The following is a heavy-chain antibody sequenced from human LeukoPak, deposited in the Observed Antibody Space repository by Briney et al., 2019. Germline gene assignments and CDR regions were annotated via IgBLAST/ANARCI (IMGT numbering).Heavy chain of an antibody. D-gene: IGHD6-6*01. Sequence: PGRSLRLSCAASGFTFSNYGMHWARQAPGKGLEWVSFITTSSSTIYYADSVKGRFTISRDNAKNSLYPQMNSLREEDTAVYYCARVRSSYYFDYWGQGTLVTVSP. CDR1: GFTFSNYG. J-gene: IGHJ4*02. CDR3: ARVRSSYYFDY. V-gene: IGHV3-48*02. CDR2: ITTSSSTI.